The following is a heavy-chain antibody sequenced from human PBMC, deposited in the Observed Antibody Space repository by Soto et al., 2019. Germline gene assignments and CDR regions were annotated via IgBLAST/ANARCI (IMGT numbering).Heavy chain of an antibody. CDR1: GFTFSVYA. CDR3: AKYSELPYEAYLQQ. J-gene: IGHJ1*01. V-gene: IGHV3-23*01. CDR2: ISSNGGRT. D-gene: IGHD1-7*01. Sequence: EVQVLESGGGLVQPGGSLRLSCAASGFTFSVYAMSWVRQAPGKGLEWVSAISSNGGRTFYADSLRGRFTISRDNSKSALYLQMNNLSAEDTAIYYCAKYSELPYEAYLQQWGQGTLVTVSS.